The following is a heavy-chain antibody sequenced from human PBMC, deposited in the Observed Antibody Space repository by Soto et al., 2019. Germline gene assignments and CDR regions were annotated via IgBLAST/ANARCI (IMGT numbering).Heavy chain of an antibody. J-gene: IGHJ4*02. D-gene: IGHD6-13*01. Sequence: SVKVSCKASGGTFSSYRFNWVRQARGQGLEWLGGIVPIYRTADYAQKFQGRVTTTADESTRTVYLELSSLKSQDTALYYCARDSGAKLSSSWGQGILVTVSS. V-gene: IGHV1-69*13. CDR3: ARDSGAKLSSS. CDR2: IVPIYRTA. CDR1: GGTFSSYR.